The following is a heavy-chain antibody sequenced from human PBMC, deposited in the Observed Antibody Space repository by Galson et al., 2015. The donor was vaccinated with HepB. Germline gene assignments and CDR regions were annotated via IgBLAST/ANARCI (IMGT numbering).Heavy chain of an antibody. Sequence: TLSLTCTVSGGSISSGGYYWSWIRQHPGKGLEWIGYIYYSGSTYYNPSLKSRVTISVDTSKNQFSLKLSSVTAADTAVYYCARDAPMNDDYGRYGMDVWGQGTTVTVSS. V-gene: IGHV4-31*03. CDR1: GGSISSGGYY. CDR2: IYYSGST. D-gene: IGHD4-17*01. J-gene: IGHJ6*02. CDR3: ARDAPMNDDYGRYGMDV.